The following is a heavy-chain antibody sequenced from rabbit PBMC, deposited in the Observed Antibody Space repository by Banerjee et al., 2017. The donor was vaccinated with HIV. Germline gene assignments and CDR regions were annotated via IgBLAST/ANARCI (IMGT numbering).Heavy chain of an antibody. CDR1: GFDFSNYY. CDR2: IDPNFGTT. J-gene: IGHJ4*01. D-gene: IGHD1-1*01. V-gene: IGHV1S7*01. Sequence: QLKESGGGLVQPGGSLKLSCEASGFDFSNYYMSWVRQAPGTGLEWIGYIDPNFGTTYYASWVNGRFTISSHNAQNTLYLQLNSLTAADTATYFCARDRDPNGSGYYFGLWGQGTLVTVS. CDR3: ARDRDPNGSGYYFGL.